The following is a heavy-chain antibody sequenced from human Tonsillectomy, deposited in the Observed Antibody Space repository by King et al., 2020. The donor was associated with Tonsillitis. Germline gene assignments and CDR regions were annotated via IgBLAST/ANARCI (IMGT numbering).Heavy chain of an antibody. CDR2: IMQDGSEK. CDR3: ARGGYWYFDL. Sequence: VQLVESGGGLVQPGGSLRLSCAASGFAVSSDWMSWVRRAPGKGLEWVANIMQDGSEKYYVDSVKGRFTISRDNAKNSLYLQMNSLRAEDTAVYYCARGGYWYFDLWGRGTLVTVSS. V-gene: IGHV3-7*04. J-gene: IGHJ2*01. D-gene: IGHD5-12*01. CDR1: GFAVSSDW.